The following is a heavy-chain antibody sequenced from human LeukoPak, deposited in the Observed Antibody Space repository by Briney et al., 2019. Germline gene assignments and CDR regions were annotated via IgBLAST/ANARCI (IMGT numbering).Heavy chain of an antibody. CDR1: GYTFTVSY. D-gene: IGHD5-24*01. V-gene: IGHV1-2*02. CDR3: ARAKKDGYHGY. J-gene: IGHJ4*02. CDR2: INPNSGGT. Sequence: ASVKVSCKASGYTFTVSYMHWVRQAPGQGLEWMGWINPNSGGTNYAQKFQGRVTMTRDTSISTAYMELSRLRSDDTAVYYCARAKKDGYHGYWGQGTLVTVSS.